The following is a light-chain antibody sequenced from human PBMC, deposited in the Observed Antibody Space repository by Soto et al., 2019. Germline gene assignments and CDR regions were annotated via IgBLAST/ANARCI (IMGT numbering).Light chain of an antibody. Sequence: IKLNQSPSSLSATVGDRGTITCRASQGISSALAWYQQKPGKAPKLLIYDASSLESGVPSRFSGSGSGTDFTLTISSLQPEDFATYYCQQFNNYPTFGGGTKVDI. CDR1: QGISSA. V-gene: IGKV1D-13*01. CDR3: QQFNNYPT. CDR2: DAS. J-gene: IGKJ4*01.